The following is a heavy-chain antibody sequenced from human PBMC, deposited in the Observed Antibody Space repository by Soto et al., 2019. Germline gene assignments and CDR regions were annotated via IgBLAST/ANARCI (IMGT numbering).Heavy chain of an antibody. D-gene: IGHD1-1*01. CDR1: GGSFNGYY. V-gene: IGHV4-34*01. J-gene: IGHJ4*02. Sequence: SETLSLTCAVYGGSFNGYYWTWIRQPPGKGPEWIGDINHSGSTNYNPSLKSRVTISVDTSKNQFSLKLRSVTAADMAVFYCARAPDNYCFDSWGQGTLVTVSS. CDR3: ARAPDNYCFDS. CDR2: INHSGST.